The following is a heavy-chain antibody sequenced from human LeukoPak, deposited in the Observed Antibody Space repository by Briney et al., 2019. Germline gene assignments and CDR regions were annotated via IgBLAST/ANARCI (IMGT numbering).Heavy chain of an antibody. V-gene: IGHV4-59*01. Sequence: PSETLSLTCTVSGGSISSYYWSWIRQPPGKGLEWIGYIYYSGSTNYNPSLKSRVTIAVDTSKNQFSLKLSSVTAAHTAVYYCARTYCTNGVCYRHYFDYWGQGTLVTVSS. CDR3: ARTYCTNGVCYRHYFDY. CDR2: IYYSGST. CDR1: GGSISSYY. D-gene: IGHD2-8*01. J-gene: IGHJ4*02.